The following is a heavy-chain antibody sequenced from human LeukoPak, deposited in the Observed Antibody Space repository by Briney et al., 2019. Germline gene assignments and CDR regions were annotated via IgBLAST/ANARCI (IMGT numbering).Heavy chain of an antibody. CDR1: GGSISSSSYY. CDR2: IYYSGST. J-gene: IGHJ4*02. CDR3: ARLNLPFDY. Sequence: SETLSLTCTVSGGSISSSSYYWGWIRQPPGKGLEWIGSIYYSGSTYYNPSLKSRVTISVDTSKNQFSLKLSSVTAADTAVYYCARLNLPFDYWGQGTLATVSS. V-gene: IGHV4-39*01.